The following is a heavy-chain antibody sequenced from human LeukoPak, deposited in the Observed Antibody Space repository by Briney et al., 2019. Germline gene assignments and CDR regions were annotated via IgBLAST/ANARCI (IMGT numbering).Heavy chain of an antibody. CDR3: ARDQRGVVVAANGRLYYYYGMDV. J-gene: IGHJ6*02. CDR2: IYHSGST. Sequence: SGTLSLTCAVSGGPISSSNWWSWVRQPPGKGLEWIGEIYHSGSTNYNPSLKSRVTISVDKSKNQFSLKLSSVTAADTAVYYCARDQRGVVVAANGRLYYYYGMDVWGQGTTVTVSS. D-gene: IGHD2-15*01. V-gene: IGHV4-4*02. CDR1: GGPISSSNW.